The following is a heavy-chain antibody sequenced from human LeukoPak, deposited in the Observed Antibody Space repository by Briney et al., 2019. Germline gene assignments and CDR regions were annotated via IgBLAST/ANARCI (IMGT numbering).Heavy chain of an antibody. CDR2: ISAYNGNT. D-gene: IGHD6-13*01. V-gene: IGHV1-18*01. Sequence: ASVKVSCKASGYTFSIYSIAWVRQAPGQGLEWMGWISAYNGNTNYAQKFQGRVTMTTDTSTSTAYMELSSLRSEDTAVYYCARDLWRVAARPYYYYGMDVWGQGTTVTVSS. CDR3: ARDLWRVAARPYYYYGMDV. CDR1: GYTFSIYS. J-gene: IGHJ6*02.